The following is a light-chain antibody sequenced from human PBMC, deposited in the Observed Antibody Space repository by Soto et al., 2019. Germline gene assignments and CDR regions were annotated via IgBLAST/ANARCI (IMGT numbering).Light chain of an antibody. Sequence: DIVLTQSPGTLSLSPGDRATLSCTSSQTVSGNYLAWYHQKPGQAPRLLIHSASSRATGIPDRFSASGTGTDCTLTISRLEPEDFAVYYCQQYSASPRTFAQGTKVDIK. V-gene: IGKV3-20*01. CDR1: QTVSGNY. CDR3: QQYSASPRT. J-gene: IGKJ1*01. CDR2: SAS.